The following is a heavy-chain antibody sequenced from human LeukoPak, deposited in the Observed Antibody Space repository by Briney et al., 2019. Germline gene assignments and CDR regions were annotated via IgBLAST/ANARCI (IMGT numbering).Heavy chain of an antibody. J-gene: IGHJ4*02. CDR1: GFIFNGYG. CDR3: VKEYFRGFDQ. CDR2: ISNDGKLE. D-gene: IGHD2/OR15-2a*01. V-gene: IGHV3-30*18. Sequence: TGGSLRLSCAASGFIFNGYGMHWVRRAPGKGLDWVAAISNDGKLEYYEDSVRGRFTISRDNSENTVHLQMNSLRTEDTAVYYCVKEYFRGFDQWGQGTLVIVSS.